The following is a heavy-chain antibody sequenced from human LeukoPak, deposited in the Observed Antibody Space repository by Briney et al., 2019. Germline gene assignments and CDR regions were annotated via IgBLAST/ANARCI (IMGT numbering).Heavy chain of an antibody. J-gene: IGHJ4*02. CDR2: INHSGST. Sequence: SETLSLTCAVYGGSFSGYYWSWIRQPPGKGLEWIGEINHSGSTNYNPSLKSRVTISVDTSKNQFSLKLNSVTAADTAVYYCARDRFMGSLYYFDYWGQGILVTVSS. CDR3: ARDRFMGSLYYFDY. D-gene: IGHD3-3*01. V-gene: IGHV4-34*01. CDR1: GGSFSGYY.